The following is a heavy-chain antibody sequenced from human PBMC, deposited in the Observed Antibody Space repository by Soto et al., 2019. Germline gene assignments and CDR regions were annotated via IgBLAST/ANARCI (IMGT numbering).Heavy chain of an antibody. CDR2: IWYDGSNK. CDR3: ARDGAAAAGPFDYYYYMDV. D-gene: IGHD6-13*01. J-gene: IGHJ6*03. Sequence: VQLVESGGGVVQPGRSLRLSCAASGFTFSSYGMHWVRQAPGKGLEWVAVIWYDGSNKYYADSVKGRFTISRDNSKNTLYLQMNSLRAEDTAVYYCARDGAAAAGPFDYYYYMDVWGKGTTVTVSS. CDR1: GFTFSSYG. V-gene: IGHV3-33*01.